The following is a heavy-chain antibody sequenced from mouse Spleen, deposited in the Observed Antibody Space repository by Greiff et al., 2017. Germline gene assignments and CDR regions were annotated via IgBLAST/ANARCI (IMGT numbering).Heavy chain of an antibody. V-gene: IGHV3-1*01. CDR3: AREVYGNYHYFDY. Sequence: DVQLVESGPGMVKPSQSLSLTCTVTGYSITSGYDWHWIRHFPGNKLEWMGYISYSGSTNYNPSLKSRISITHDTSKNHFFLKLNSVTTEDTATYYCAREVYGNYHYFDYWGQGTTLTVSS. D-gene: IGHD2-10*02. CDR2: ISYSGST. CDR1: GYSITSGYD. J-gene: IGHJ2*01.